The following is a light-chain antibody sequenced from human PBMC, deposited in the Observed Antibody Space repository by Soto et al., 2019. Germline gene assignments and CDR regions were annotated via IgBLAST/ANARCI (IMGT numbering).Light chain of an antibody. V-gene: IGKV3-20*01. Sequence: VLTQSPLSLPVNFGQPASISCRSSQSVSSSYLAWYQQKPGQAPRLLIYGASSRATGIPDRFSGSGSGTDFTLTISRLEPEDFAVYYCHQYGSSPYTFGQGTKLEIK. J-gene: IGKJ2*01. CDR1: QSVSSSY. CDR2: GAS. CDR3: HQYGSSPYT.